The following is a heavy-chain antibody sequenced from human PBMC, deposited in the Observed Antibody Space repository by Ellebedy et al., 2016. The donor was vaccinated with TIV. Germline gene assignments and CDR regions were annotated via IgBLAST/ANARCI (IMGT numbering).Heavy chain of an antibody. J-gene: IGHJ5*02. V-gene: IGHV3-11*05. CDR3: ARDVEGQSGYDLSESYNWFDP. Sequence: GGSLRLXCAASGFTFSDYYMSWIRQAPGKGLEWVSYISSSSSYTNYADSVKGRFTISRDNAKNSLYLQMNSLRAEDTAVYYCARDVEGQSGYDLSESYNWFDPWGQGTLVTVSS. CDR1: GFTFSDYY. D-gene: IGHD5-12*01. CDR2: ISSSSSYT.